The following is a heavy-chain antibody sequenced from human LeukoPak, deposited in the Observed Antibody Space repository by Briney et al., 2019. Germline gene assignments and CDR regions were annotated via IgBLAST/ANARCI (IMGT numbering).Heavy chain of an antibody. V-gene: IGHV3-30*04. Sequence: GGSLRLPCAASGFTFSSYAMHWVRQAPGKGLEWVAVISYDGSNKYYADSVKGRFTISRDNSKNTLYLQMNSLRAEDTAVYYCAREGYDFWSGYLDYWGQGTLVTVSS. J-gene: IGHJ4*02. CDR3: AREGYDFWSGYLDY. D-gene: IGHD3-3*01. CDR1: GFTFSSYA. CDR2: ISYDGSNK.